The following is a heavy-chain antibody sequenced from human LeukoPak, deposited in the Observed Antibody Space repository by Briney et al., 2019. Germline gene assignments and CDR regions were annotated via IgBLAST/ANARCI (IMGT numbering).Heavy chain of an antibody. V-gene: IGHV4-59*08. J-gene: IGHJ4*02. CDR3: ARHGAHDTATDY. Sequence: PSETLSLTCTVSGGSISSYYWSWIRQPPGKGLEWIGYIYYSGSTNYNPSLKSRVTISVDTSKNQFSLKLSSVTAADTAVYYCARHGAHDTATDYWGQGTLVTVSS. CDR2: IYYSGST. CDR1: GGSISSYY. D-gene: IGHD5-18*01.